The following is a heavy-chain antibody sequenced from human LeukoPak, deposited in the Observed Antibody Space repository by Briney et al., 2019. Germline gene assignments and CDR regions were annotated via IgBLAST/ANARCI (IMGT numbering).Heavy chain of an antibody. Sequence: GGSLRLSCAASGFTFSSYWMSWVRQAPGKGLEWVANIKQDGSEKYYVDSVKGRFTISRDNAKNSLYLQMNSLRVEDTAVYYCARGSRYYYDSSGLNFDYWGQGTPVTVSS. CDR3: ARGSRYYYDSSGLNFDY. CDR2: IKQDGSEK. V-gene: IGHV3-7*01. CDR1: GFTFSSYW. D-gene: IGHD3-22*01. J-gene: IGHJ4*02.